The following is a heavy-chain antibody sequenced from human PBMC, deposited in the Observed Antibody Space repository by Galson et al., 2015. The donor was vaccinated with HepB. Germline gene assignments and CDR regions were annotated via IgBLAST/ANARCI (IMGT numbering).Heavy chain of an antibody. Sequence: SLRLSCAASGFTFSSYAMSWVRQAPGKGLEWVSGISGSGGSTDYADSVKGRFTISRDNSKNTLYLQMNSLRAEDTAFYYCAKNPGVGPTDYFDYWGQGTLVTVSS. V-gene: IGHV3-23*01. D-gene: IGHD1-26*01. CDR3: AKNPGVGPTDYFDY. J-gene: IGHJ4*02. CDR1: GFTFSSYA. CDR2: ISGSGGST.